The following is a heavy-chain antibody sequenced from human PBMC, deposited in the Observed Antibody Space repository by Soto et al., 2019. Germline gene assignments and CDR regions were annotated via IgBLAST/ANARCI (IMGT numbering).Heavy chain of an antibody. V-gene: IGHV3-53*01. J-gene: IGHJ4*02. CDR2: LSTGGFT. CDR3: VRDSETSSGWSLDY. CDR1: GFNVSSDY. D-gene: IGHD6-13*01. Sequence: GGSLRLSCSASGFNVSSDYMNWVRQAPGKGLEWVSVLSTGGFTSYADSVKGRFTISRDNSKNTLYLQMNTLRVEDTAVYYCVRDSETSSGWSLDYWGQGTLVTVSS.